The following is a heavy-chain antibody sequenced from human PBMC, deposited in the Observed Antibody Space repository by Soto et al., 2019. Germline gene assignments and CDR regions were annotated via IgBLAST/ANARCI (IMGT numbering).Heavy chain of an antibody. CDR2: IYYSGST. J-gene: IGHJ2*01. D-gene: IGHD6-6*01. CDR1: GGSISSSSYY. V-gene: IGHV4-39*01. Sequence: SETLSLTCTVSGGSISSSSYYWGWIRQPPGKGLEWIGSIYYSGSTYYNPSLKSRVTISVDTSKNQFSLKLGSVTAADTAVYYCARLVEYSSSYWYFDLWGRGTLVTVSS. CDR3: ARLVEYSSSYWYFDL.